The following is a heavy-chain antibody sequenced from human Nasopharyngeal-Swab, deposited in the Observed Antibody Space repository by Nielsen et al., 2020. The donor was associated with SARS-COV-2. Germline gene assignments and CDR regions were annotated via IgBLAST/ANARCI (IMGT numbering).Heavy chain of an antibody. D-gene: IGHD2-21*01. V-gene: IGHV3-11*04. CDR2: ISSSSSTI. J-gene: IGHJ6*02. Sequence: GGSLRLSCAASGFTFSDYYMSWIRQAPGKGLEGVSYISSSSSTIYYADSVKGRFTISRDNAKNSLYLQMNSLRAEDTAVYYCARENCGGDCYSPGYYYYGMDVWGQGTTVTVSS. CDR1: GFTFSDYY. CDR3: ARENCGGDCYSPGYYYYGMDV.